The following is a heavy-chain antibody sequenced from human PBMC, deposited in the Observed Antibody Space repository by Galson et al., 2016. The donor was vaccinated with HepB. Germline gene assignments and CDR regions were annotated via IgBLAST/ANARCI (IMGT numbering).Heavy chain of an antibody. CDR1: GGSLSGYF. D-gene: IGHD6-13*01. Sequence: ETLSLTCAVXGGSLSGYFWSXIRQXPGKGLEWIGEINHSGSTNYNPSLKSRVTMSVDTSQSQFSLKVRSVTAADTAVYYCARALRGGYNSTWFVLEYWGQGTLVTVSS. CDR3: ARALRGGYNSTWFVLEY. J-gene: IGHJ4*02. CDR2: INHSGST. V-gene: IGHV4-34*01.